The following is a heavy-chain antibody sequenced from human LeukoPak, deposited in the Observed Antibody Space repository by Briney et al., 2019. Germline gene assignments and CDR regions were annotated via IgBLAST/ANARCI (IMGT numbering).Heavy chain of an antibody. V-gene: IGHV3-23*01. CDR2: ISGSGGST. D-gene: IGHD1-26*01. CDR1: GFTFSSYA. Sequence: GGSLRLSCAASGFTFSSYAMSWVRQAPGKGLEWVSAISGSGGSTYYADSVKGRFTISRDNSKNTLYLQMNSLRAEDTAVYYCAKDRYSGSYYGAEYFQHWGQGTLVTVS. J-gene: IGHJ1*01. CDR3: AKDRYSGSYYGAEYFQH.